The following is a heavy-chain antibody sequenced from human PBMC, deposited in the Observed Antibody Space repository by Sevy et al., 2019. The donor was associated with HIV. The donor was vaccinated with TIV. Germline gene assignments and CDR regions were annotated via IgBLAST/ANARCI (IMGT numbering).Heavy chain of an antibody. CDR1: GFTFTSCA. J-gene: IGHJ4*02. CDR2: ISGSGGST. D-gene: IGHD1-26*01. V-gene: IGHV3-23*01. CDR3: AKKQWELPTRSYFDF. Sequence: RGSLRLSCAASGFTFTSCAMSWVRQAPGKGLEWVSSISGSGGSTYYLDSVKGRFTISRHNSKNTLYLQMNNVRAEDAAVYYCAKKQWELPTRSYFDFWGQGTLVTVSS.